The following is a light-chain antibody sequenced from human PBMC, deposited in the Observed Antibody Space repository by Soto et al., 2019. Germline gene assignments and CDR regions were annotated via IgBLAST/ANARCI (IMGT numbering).Light chain of an antibody. CDR3: SSYTSSSTLVV. V-gene: IGLV2-14*01. CDR1: SSDVGGYNY. J-gene: IGLJ2*01. Sequence: QSVLTQPASVSGSPGQSITISCTGTSSDVGGYNYVSWYQHHPGKAPKLMIYEVTTRPSGVSSRFSGSRSGNTASLTISGLQTEDEANYYCSSYTSSSTLVVFGGGTKVTVL. CDR2: EVT.